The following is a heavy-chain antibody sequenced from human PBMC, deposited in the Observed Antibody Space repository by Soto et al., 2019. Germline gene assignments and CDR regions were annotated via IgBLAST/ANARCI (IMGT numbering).Heavy chain of an antibody. CDR2: FDPEDGET. V-gene: IGHV1-24*01. D-gene: IGHD4-17*01. Sequence: ASVKVSCKVSGYTLTELSMHWVRQAPGKGLEWMGGFDPEDGETIYAQKFQGRVTMTEDTSTDTAYMELSSLRSEDTAVYYCATYHGDPMNFDYWGQGTLVTVSS. CDR1: GYTLTELS. J-gene: IGHJ4*02. CDR3: ATYHGDPMNFDY.